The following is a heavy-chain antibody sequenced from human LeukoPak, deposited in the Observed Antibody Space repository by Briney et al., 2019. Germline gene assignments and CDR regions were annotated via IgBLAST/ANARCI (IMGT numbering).Heavy chain of an antibody. V-gene: IGHV6-1*01. J-gene: IGHJ4*02. Sequence: SQTLSLTCAISGDSVSSNSAAWNWIRQSPSRGLEWLGRTYYRSKWYNDYAVSVKSRITINPDTSKNQFSLQLNSVTPEDTAVYYCARDLIRTRLLGRLGGVYFDYWGQGTLVTVSS. CDR2: TYYRSKWYN. CDR3: ARDLIRTRLLGRLGGVYFDY. D-gene: IGHD2-21*01. CDR1: GDSVSSNSAA.